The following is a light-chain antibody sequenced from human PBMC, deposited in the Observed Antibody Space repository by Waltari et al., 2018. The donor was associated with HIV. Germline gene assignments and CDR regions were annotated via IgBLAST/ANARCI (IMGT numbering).Light chain of an antibody. J-gene: IGLJ1*01. Sequence: QSVLTQTPSASATPGQRVIVSCSGSSSNIGSNTVNWYQQLPGAAPRLLIHSLDQRPSGVPDRCSGSNPGASASLAISGLQSEDEADYYCAAWDDSLNAYVFGGGTKVTVL. CDR3: AAWDDSLNAYV. CDR2: SLD. CDR1: SSNIGSNT. V-gene: IGLV1-44*01.